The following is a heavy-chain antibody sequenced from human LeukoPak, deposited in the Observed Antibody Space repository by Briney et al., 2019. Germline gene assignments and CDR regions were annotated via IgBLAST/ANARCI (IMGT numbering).Heavy chain of an antibody. D-gene: IGHD3-3*01. CDR1: EYSLTQYP. J-gene: IGHJ5*02. CDR2: INTVSGNT. Sequence: ASVKVSCKTSEYSLTQYPIHWVRQAPGQRLEWMGWINTVSGNTRYSQNFQGRVTITRDTSASTAYMELSSLRSEDTAVYYCARVGTIFGVTSRYWFDPWGQGTLVTVSS. V-gene: IGHV1-3*04. CDR3: ARVGTIFGVTSRYWFDP.